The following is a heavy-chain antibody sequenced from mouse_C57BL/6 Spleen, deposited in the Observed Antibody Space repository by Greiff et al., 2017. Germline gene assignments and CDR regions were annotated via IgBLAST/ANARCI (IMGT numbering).Heavy chain of an antibody. CDR1: GYSITSGYY. CDR2: ISYDGSN. D-gene: IGHD2-1*01. CDR3: ARAYGNYASWFAY. Sequence: EVQVVESGPGLVKPSQSLSLTCSVTGYSITSGYYWNWIRQFPGNKLEWMGYISYDGSNNYNPSLKNRISITRDTSKNQFFLKLNSVTTEDTATYYCARAYGNYASWFAYWGQGTLVTVSA. J-gene: IGHJ3*01. V-gene: IGHV3-6*01.